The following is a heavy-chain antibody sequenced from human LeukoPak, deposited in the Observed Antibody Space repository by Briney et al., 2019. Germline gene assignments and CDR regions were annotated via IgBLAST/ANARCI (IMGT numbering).Heavy chain of an antibody. CDR2: INQDGSAK. CDR3: ASWVGRDN. D-gene: IGHD1-26*01. Sequence: PGGSLRLSYAASGFTFSSYWTTWFRQAPGKRLEWVANINQDGSAKYYVDSVKGRFTVSRDNAETSVFLQMNSLRNEDTAVYFCASWVGRDNWGQGTLVTVSS. V-gene: IGHV3-7*01. J-gene: IGHJ4*02. CDR1: GFTFSSYW.